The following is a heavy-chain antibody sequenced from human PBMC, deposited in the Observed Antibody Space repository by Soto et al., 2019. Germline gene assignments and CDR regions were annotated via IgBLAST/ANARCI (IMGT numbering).Heavy chain of an antibody. V-gene: IGHV4-38-2*01. D-gene: IGHD3-22*01. CDR3: ARGTGYYYDSRGLGDLQH. CDR2: NYQDGRT. Sequence: SETLSLTCAVSTYSISSGYFWGWIRQPPGKGLEWIGSNYQDGRTYYNPPLKSRVTIAVDTSNNQFSLKLSSVTAAATAVYYCARGTGYYYDSRGLGDLQHWGQGTLVTVSS. CDR1: TYSISSGYF. J-gene: IGHJ1*01.